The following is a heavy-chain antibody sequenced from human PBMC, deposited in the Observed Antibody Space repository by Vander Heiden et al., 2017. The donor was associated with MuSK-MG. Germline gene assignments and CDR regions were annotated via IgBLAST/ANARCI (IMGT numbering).Heavy chain of an antibody. J-gene: IGHJ3*02. V-gene: IGHV3-23*01. CDR1: GFHFSTYA. D-gene: IGHD3-3*01. CDR2: SSATGDST. Sequence: EVQLLESGGGLVQPGGSLRLSCVAHGFHFSTYAMGWGRQAPGKGLEWVSTSSATGDSTWYAESVKGRFTISRDNSKNTLYLQMNTLRAEDTAIYYCAKDFRVGTVADGFDIWGLGTMVTVSP. CDR3: AKDFRVGTVADGFDI.